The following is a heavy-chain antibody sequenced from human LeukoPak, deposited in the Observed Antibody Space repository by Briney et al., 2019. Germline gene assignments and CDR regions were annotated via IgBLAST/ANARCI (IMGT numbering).Heavy chain of an antibody. CDR2: IYYTGRT. CDR3: ARVGCGGDCPFDY. V-gene: IGHV4-39*01. D-gene: IGHD2-21*02. CDR1: GGSISSSSDY. J-gene: IGHJ4*02. Sequence: SETLFLTCTVSGGSISSSSDYWGWIRQPPGKGLEWIGSIYYTGRTYYNPSLKSRVTISVDTSKNQFSLKLSSVTAADTAVYYCARVGCGGDCPFDYWGQGTLVTVSS.